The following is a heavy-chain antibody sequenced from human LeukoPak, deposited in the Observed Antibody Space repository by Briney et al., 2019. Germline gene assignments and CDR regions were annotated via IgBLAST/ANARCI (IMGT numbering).Heavy chain of an antibody. V-gene: IGHV3-43D*03. CDR3: AKAMAAYYYASGNIDS. D-gene: IGHD3-10*01. CDR2: ISWDGGGT. Sequence: GGSLRLSCAASGFTFDDYAMHWVRQAPGKGLEWVSLISWDGGGTYYADTVKGRFTISRDNSKNSLYRQMNSLRAEDTALYYCAKAMAAYYYASGNIDSWGQGTLVTVSS. CDR1: GFTFDDYA. J-gene: IGHJ4*02.